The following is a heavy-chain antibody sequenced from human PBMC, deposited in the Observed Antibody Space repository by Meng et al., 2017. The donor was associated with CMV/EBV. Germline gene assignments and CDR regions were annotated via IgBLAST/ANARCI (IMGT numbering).Heavy chain of an antibody. CDR3: ARAPGWFGKRGMDV. CDR2: MNPNSGNT. J-gene: IGHJ6*02. Sequence: ASVKVSCKASGYTFTSYDINWVRQATGQGLEWMGWMNPNSGNTGYAQKFQGRVTMTRNTSISTAYMELSSLISEDTAVYYCARAPGWFGKRGMDVWGQGTTVTVSS. V-gene: IGHV1-8*01. D-gene: IGHD3-10*01. CDR1: GYTFTSYD.